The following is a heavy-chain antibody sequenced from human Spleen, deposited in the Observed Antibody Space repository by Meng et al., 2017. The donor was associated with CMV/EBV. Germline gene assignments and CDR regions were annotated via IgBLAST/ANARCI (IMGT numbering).Heavy chain of an antibody. Sequence: CKASGYSFTTYGIGWVRQAPGQGLEWMGWISPYNGNTNYAQKFQGRITMTSDTSTNTAYMDLGSLRSDDTAVYYCARVGLSGSYYDYWGQGTLVTVSS. D-gene: IGHD1-26*01. J-gene: IGHJ4*02. CDR1: GYSFTTYG. V-gene: IGHV1-18*01. CDR2: ISPYNGNT. CDR3: ARVGLSGSYYDY.